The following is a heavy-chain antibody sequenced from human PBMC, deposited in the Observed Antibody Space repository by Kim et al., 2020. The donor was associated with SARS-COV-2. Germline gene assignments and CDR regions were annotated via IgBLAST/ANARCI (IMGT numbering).Heavy chain of an antibody. CDR1: GYTFTSYA. CDR2: INAGNGNT. D-gene: IGHD3-9*01. V-gene: IGHV1-3*01. CDR3: ARDSYYDIFRYYYYYMDV. J-gene: IGHJ6*03. Sequence: ASVKVSCKASGYTFTSYAMHWVRQAPGQRLEWMGWINAGNGNTKYSQKFQGRVTITRDTSASTAYMELSSLRSEDTAVYYCARDSYYDIFRYYYYYMDVWGKGTPGTVSS.